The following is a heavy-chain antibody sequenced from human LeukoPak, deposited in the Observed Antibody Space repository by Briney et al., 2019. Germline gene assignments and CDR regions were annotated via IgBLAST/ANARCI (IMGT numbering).Heavy chain of an antibody. CDR1: VGSISSDDYC. J-gene: IGHJ3*02. CDR2: IYYSGST. V-gene: IGHV4-31*03. D-gene: IGHD5-24*01. CDR3: AKSREEIRGLDAFDI. Sequence: PSETLSLACSVSVGSISSDDYCWNWIRQHPGKGLEWIGYIYYSGSTYYNPSLKSRVALSVDTSKNQFSLKLSSLTAADTAVYYCAKSREEIRGLDAFDIWGQGTMVTVSS.